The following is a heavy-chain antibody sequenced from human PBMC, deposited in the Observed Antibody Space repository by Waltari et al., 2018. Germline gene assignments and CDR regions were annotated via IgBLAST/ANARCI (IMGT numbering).Heavy chain of an antibody. D-gene: IGHD1-26*01. CDR1: GDSFRNYW. Sequence: QVELQESGPGLVRPSETLSLTCAVSGDSFRNYWWTWIRQSPGKGLEWIGEINGQSGTTNYNPSLKTRVSISKDTSVTQFSLKLTSMTAADTAVYYCARDYSGSSFSYNFDIWGQGLLVTVSS. J-gene: IGHJ4*02. CDR2: INGQSGTT. CDR3: ARDYSGSSFSYNFDI. V-gene: IGHV4-59*12.